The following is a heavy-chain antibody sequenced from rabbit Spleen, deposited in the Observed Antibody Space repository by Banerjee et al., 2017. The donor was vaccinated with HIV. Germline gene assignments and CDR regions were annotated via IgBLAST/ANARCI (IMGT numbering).Heavy chain of an antibody. CDR2: IYGGSSDNT. J-gene: IGHJ4*01. Sequence: QEQLEESGGDLVKPGASLTLTCTASGFTISSNNWICWVRQAPGKGLEWIACIYGGSSDNTYYATWARGRFTISKTSSTTVTLQMTSLTAVDTATYFCARTWSEGVGPYQWDMDFFGLGGPGTLVTVS. CDR1: GFTISSNNW. D-gene: IGHD3-3*01. CDR3: ARTWSEGVGPYQWDMDFFGL. V-gene: IGHV1S45*01.